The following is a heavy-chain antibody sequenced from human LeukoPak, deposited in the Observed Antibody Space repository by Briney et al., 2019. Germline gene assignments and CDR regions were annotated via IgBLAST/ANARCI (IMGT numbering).Heavy chain of an antibody. Sequence: GGSLRLSCAASGFTFSSYWMSWVRQAPGKGLEWVANIKQDGSEKYYVDSVKGRFTISRDNAKNSLYLQMNSLRAEDTAVYYCAREENDSSGYYYGYYYYYYMDVWGKGTTVTISS. CDR1: GFTFSSYW. V-gene: IGHV3-7*01. CDR3: AREENDSSGYYYGYYYYYYMDV. J-gene: IGHJ6*03. CDR2: IKQDGSEK. D-gene: IGHD3-22*01.